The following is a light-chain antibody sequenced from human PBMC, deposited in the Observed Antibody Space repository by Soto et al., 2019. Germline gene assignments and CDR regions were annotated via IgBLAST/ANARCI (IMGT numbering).Light chain of an antibody. CDR2: DAS. J-gene: IGKJ1*01. CDR1: QSISSW. CDR3: QQYNSYSQT. V-gene: IGKV1-5*01. Sequence: DIQMTQSPSTLSASVGDRVTITCRASQSISSWLAWYQQKPGKAPKLLIYDASSLESGVPSRFSGSGSWTEFSLTTTSLQPDDFAAYYYQQYNSYSQTFGQGTKVEIK.